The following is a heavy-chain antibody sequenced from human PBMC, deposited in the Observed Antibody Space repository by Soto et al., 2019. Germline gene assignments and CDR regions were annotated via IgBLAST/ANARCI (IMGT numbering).Heavy chain of an antibody. V-gene: IGHV1-18*04. Sequence: ASVTVSCTASGYTFTSYGISWVRQAPGQGLEWMGWISAYNGNTNYAQKLQGRVTMTTDTSTSTAYMELRSLRSDDTAVYYCAGGDDEQLVSRGSFYDCGQGTLGTVS. D-gene: IGHD6-6*01. CDR3: AGGDDEQLVSRGSFYD. CDR2: ISAYNGNT. J-gene: IGHJ4*02. CDR1: GYTFTSYG.